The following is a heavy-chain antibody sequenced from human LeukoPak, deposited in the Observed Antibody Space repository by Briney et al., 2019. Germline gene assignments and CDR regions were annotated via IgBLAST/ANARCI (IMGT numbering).Heavy chain of an antibody. D-gene: IGHD2-21*02. CDR2: ISAYNGNT. J-gene: IGHJ4*02. Sequence: ASVTVSCKASGYTFTSYGISWVRQAPGQGLEWMGWISAYNGNTNYAQKLQGRVTMTTDTSTSTAYMELRSLRSDDTAVYYCARDGEWMVVTGEGLVYWGQGTLVTVSS. V-gene: IGHV1-18*01. CDR3: ARDGEWMVVTGEGLVY. CDR1: GYTFTSYG.